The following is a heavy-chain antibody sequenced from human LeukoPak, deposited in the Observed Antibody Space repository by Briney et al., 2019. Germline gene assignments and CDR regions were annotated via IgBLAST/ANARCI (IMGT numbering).Heavy chain of an antibody. CDR3: AKGEYYYGSGSYYY. D-gene: IGHD3-10*01. J-gene: IGHJ4*02. Sequence: PGGSIRLSCAASGFTFSGYWMHWVRQAPGKGLEWVAVISYDGSNKYYADSVKGRFTISRDNSKNTLYLQMNSLRAEDTAVYYCAKGEYYYGSGSYYYWGQATLVTVSS. CDR1: GFTFSGYW. V-gene: IGHV3-30*18. CDR2: ISYDGSNK.